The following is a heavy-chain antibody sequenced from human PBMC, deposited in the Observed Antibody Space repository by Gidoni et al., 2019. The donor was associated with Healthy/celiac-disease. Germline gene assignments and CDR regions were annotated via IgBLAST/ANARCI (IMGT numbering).Heavy chain of an antibody. CDR3: AKTVAGTWYFDY. CDR2: ISWNSGSI. D-gene: IGHD6-19*01. J-gene: IGHJ4*02. Sequence: EVQLVESGGGLVQPGRSLRLSCSASVFTFDDYAMHWVRQAPGKGLEWVSGISWNSGSIGYADSVKVRVTNSRDNAKNSLYLQMNRLRAEDTALYYCAKTVAGTWYFDYWGQGTLVTVSS. CDR1: VFTFDDYA. V-gene: IGHV3-9*01.